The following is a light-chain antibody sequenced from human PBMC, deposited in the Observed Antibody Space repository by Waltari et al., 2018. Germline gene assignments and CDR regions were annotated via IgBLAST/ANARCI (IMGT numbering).Light chain of an antibody. V-gene: IGKV3-20*01. J-gene: IGKJ2*01. CDR3: HHYGSSPFT. Sequence: EIVLTQSPGTLSLSPGEKVTLSCRASQSVGLGYLAWYQQKPGQAPRLLIYGASSRATGLPDRFSGSGSGTDFTLSISGVESEDFAVYYCHHYGSSPFTFGQGTKLEV. CDR1: QSVGLGY. CDR2: GAS.